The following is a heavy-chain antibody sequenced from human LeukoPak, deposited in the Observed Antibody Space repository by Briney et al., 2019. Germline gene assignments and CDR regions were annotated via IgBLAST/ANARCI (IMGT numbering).Heavy chain of an antibody. J-gene: IGHJ4*02. CDR3: ARDRSSAYYRDFFDY. V-gene: IGHV4-4*07. Sequence: PSETLSLTCTVSSGSIGDHYWSWIRQSAEKGLEWIGRIHNSGSTNYSPSLKSRVTMSMDASKNRFSLMLTSVTAADTAPYYCARDRSSAYYRDFFDYWGQGALVTVSS. D-gene: IGHD3-16*01. CDR1: SGSIGDHY. CDR2: IHNSGST.